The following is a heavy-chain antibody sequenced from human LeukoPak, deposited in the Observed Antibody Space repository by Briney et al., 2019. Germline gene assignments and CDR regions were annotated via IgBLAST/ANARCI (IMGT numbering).Heavy chain of an antibody. V-gene: IGHV4-59*08. CDR3: VCSTSIGGHLEVY. Sequence: SETLSLTCSVSGGSIRSYYWTWIRQPPGRGLEWIGYTHYGGSTSYSSSLKSRVTMSVDTSKNQFSLRLTSVTAADTAVYYCVCSTSIGGHLEVYWGQGTLVTASS. J-gene: IGHJ4*02. CDR1: GGSIRSYY. CDR2: THYGGST. D-gene: IGHD1-1*01.